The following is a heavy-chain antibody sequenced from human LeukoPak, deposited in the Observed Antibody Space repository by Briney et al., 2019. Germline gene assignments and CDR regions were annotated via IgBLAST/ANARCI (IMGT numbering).Heavy chain of an antibody. J-gene: IGHJ4*02. CDR1: GFTFTSSA. V-gene: IGHV1-58*02. D-gene: IGHD3-22*01. Sequence: TSVKVSCKASGFTFTSSAMQWVRQARGQRLEWIGWIVVGSGNTNYAQKFQERVTITRDMSTSTAYMELRSLRSDDTAVYYCARESDYYDSSGHYDYWGQGTLVTVSS. CDR3: ARESDYYDSSGHYDY. CDR2: IVVGSGNT.